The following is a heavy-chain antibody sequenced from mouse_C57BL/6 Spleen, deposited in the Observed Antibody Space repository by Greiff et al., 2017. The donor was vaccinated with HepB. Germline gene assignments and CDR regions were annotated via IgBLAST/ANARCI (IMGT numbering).Heavy chain of an antibody. CDR2: ILPGSGST. CDR1: GYTFTGYW. CDR3: ARRRANWDNYYAMDY. Sequence: VQLQQSGAELMKPGASVKLSCKAPGYTFTGYWIEWVKQRPGHGLEWIGEILPGSGSTNYNEKFKGKATFTADTSSNTADMQLSSLTTEDSAIYYCARRRANWDNYYAMDYWGQGTSVTVSS. D-gene: IGHD4-1*01. J-gene: IGHJ4*01. V-gene: IGHV1-9*01.